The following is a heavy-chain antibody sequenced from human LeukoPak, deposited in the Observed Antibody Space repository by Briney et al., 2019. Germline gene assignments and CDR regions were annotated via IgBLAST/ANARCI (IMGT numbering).Heavy chain of an antibody. J-gene: IGHJ5*02. Sequence: PSETLSLTCTVSGGSISSSSYYWGWIRQPPGKGLEWIGSIYYSGSTYYNPSLKSRVTISVDTSKNQFSLELSSVTAADTAVYYCARHDYGDHVRGWFDPWGQGTLVTVSS. CDR1: GGSISSSSYY. D-gene: IGHD4-17*01. V-gene: IGHV4-39*01. CDR2: IYYSGST. CDR3: ARHDYGDHVRGWFDP.